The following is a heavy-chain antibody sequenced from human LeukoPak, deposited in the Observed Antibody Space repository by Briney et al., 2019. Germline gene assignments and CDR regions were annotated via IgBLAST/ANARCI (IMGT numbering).Heavy chain of an antibody. V-gene: IGHV4-39*01. CDR1: GGSISSGSYY. CDR2: IYYDGST. Sequence: SETLSLTCTVSGGSISSGSYYWGWIRQPPGKGLEWIGNIYYDGSTYYNPSLKSRVTISVDTSKNQFSLKLNSVTAADTAVYLCARRYCSGGSCPFDPWGQGTLVTVSS. D-gene: IGHD2-15*01. J-gene: IGHJ5*02. CDR3: ARRYCSGGSCPFDP.